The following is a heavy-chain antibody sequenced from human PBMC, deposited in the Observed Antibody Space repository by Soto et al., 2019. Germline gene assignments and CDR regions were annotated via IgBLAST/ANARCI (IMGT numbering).Heavy chain of an antibody. Sequence: PSETLSLTCPFSGGSISSGGYYWSWIRQHPGKGLEWIGYIYYSGSTYYNPSLKSRVTISVDTSKNQFSLKLSSVTAADTAVYYCARQEGYQWVGWFDPWGQGTLVTVSS. CDR2: IYYSGST. D-gene: IGHD6-19*01. CDR1: GGSISSGGYY. CDR3: ARQEGYQWVGWFDP. J-gene: IGHJ5*02. V-gene: IGHV4-31*03.